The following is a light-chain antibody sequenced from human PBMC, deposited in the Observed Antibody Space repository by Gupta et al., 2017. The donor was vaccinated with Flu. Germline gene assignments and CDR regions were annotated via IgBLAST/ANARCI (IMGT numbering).Light chain of an antibody. V-gene: IGKV1-5*03. CDR3: QQYDSSTET. J-gene: IGKJ1*01. CDR1: HSVSGW. Sequence: VTFSWRGRHSVSGWLAWYQQKPGKAPKLLIYRASSRTSGVPARFSGSGSGTEFTLTIGRLQPDDFAAYYCQQYDSSTETFGQGTTVEIK. CDR2: RAS.